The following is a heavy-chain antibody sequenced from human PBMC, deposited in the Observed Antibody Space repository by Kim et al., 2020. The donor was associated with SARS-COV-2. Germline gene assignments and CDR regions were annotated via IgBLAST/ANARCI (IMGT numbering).Heavy chain of an antibody. CDR1: GYTFTSYA. J-gene: IGHJ4*02. D-gene: IGHD4-17*01. Sequence: ASVKVSCKASGYTFTSYAMHWVRQAPGQRLEWMGWINAGNGNTKYSQKFQGRVTITRDTSASTAYMELSSLRSEDTAVYYCARDRETTVTTVGADYWGQGTLVTVSS. V-gene: IGHV1-3*01. CDR3: ARDRETTVTTVGADY. CDR2: INAGNGNT.